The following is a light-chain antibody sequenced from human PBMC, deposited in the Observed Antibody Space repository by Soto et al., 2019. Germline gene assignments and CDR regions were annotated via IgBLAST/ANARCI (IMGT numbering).Light chain of an antibody. CDR3: QQLDNYPIT. J-gene: IGKJ5*01. CDR1: QGIRSY. CDR2: AAS. Sequence: DIQLTQSPSFLSASVGDRVTITCRASQGIRSYLAWYQQKPGKAPNLLIYAASTLQSEVPSRFSGSGSGTEFTLTISSLQPEDFATYYCQQLDNYPITFGQGTRLEIK. V-gene: IGKV1-9*01.